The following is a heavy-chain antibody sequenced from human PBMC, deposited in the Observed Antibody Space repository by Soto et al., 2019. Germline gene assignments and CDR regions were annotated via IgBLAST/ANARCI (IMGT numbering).Heavy chain of an antibody. D-gene: IGHD6-13*01. Sequence: VASVKVSCKASGYTFTSYAMHWVRQAPGQRLEWMGWINAGNGNTKYSQKFQGRVTITRDTSASTAYMELSSLRSEDTAVYYCARRAEYSSSWYWFDPWGQGTLVTVSS. CDR1: GYTFTSYA. CDR2: INAGNGNT. J-gene: IGHJ5*02. CDR3: ARRAEYSSSWYWFDP. V-gene: IGHV1-3*01.